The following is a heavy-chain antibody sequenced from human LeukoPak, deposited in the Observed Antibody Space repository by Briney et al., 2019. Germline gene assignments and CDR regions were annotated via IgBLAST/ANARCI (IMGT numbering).Heavy chain of an antibody. CDR2: ISGSGGST. V-gene: IGHV3-23*01. J-gene: IGHJ6*03. CDR3: ARERRGYSGYLNYYYYYMDV. D-gene: IGHD5-12*01. CDR1: GFTFSSYG. Sequence: PGGSLRLSCAASGFTFSSYGMSWVRQAPGKGLEWVSAISGSGGSTYYADSVKGRLTISRDNAKNSLYLQMNSLRAEDTAVYYCARERRGYSGYLNYYYYYMDVWGKGTTVTVSS.